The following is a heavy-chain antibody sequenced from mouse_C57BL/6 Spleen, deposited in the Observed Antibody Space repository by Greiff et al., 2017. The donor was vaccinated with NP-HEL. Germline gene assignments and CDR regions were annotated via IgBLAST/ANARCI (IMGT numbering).Heavy chain of an antibody. V-gene: IGHV1-52*01. CDR1: GYTFTSYW. Sequence: QVQLLQPGAELVRPGSSVKLSCQASGYTFTSYWMHWVQQRPIQGLECFGNIYPSDSETHYNQKFKDKATLTVDKSSSTAYMQLSSLTSEDSAVYYCARAYGSSQFAYWGQGTLVTVSA. CDR2: IYPSDSET. CDR3: ARAYGSSQFAY. D-gene: IGHD1-1*01. J-gene: IGHJ3*01.